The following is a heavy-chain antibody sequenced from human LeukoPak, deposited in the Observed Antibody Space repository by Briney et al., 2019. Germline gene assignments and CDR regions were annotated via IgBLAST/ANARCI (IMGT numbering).Heavy chain of an antibody. Sequence: SETLSLTCTVSGGSISSSSYYWGRIRQPPGKGLEWIGSIYYSGSTYYNPSLKSRVTISVDTSKNQFSLKLSSVTAADTAVYYCARDPPGITGTTVFDYWGQGTLVTVSS. V-gene: IGHV4-39*07. J-gene: IGHJ4*02. CDR2: IYYSGST. D-gene: IGHD1-20*01. CDR1: GGSISSSSYY. CDR3: ARDPPGITGTTVFDY.